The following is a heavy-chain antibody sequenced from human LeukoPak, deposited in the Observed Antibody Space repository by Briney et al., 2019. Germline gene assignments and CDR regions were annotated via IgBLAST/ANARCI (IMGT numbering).Heavy chain of an antibody. Sequence: GESLKIPCKGSGYSFTSYWIGWVRQMPGKGLEWMGIIYPGDSDTRYSPSFQGQVTISADKSISTAYLQWSSLKASDTAMYYCARVPNCSSTSCYYYYYYYMDVWGKGTTVTVSS. V-gene: IGHV5-51*01. CDR2: IYPGDSDT. J-gene: IGHJ6*03. CDR3: ARVPNCSSTSCYYYYYYYMDV. D-gene: IGHD2-2*01. CDR1: GYSFTSYW.